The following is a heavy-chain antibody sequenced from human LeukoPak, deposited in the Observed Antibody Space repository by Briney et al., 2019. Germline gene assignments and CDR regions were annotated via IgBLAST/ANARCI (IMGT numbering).Heavy chain of an antibody. CDR2: IYYSGST. J-gene: IGHJ4*02. CDR1: GGSISSSSYY. V-gene: IGHV4-39*02. CDR3: ARVRMVRVFDY. Sequence: SETLSLTCTVSGGSISSSSYYWGWIRQPPGKGLEWIGSIYYSGSTYYNPSLKSRVTISVDTSKNQFSLKLSSVTAADTAVYYCARVRMVRVFDYWGQGTLVTVSS. D-gene: IGHD3-10*01.